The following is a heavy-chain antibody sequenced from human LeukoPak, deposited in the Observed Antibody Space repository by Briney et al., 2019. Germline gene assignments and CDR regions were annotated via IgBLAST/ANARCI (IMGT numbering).Heavy chain of an antibody. CDR2: INPNSGGT. V-gene: IGHV1-2*02. Sequence: SSVKVSCKSSGYTFTGYYMHWVRQAPGQGLEWMGWINPNSGGTNYAQKFQGRVTMPRDTSISTAYMELSRLRSDDTAVYYCARDSEGYYYGSGAGAWFDPWGQGTLVTVSS. CDR3: ARDSEGYYYGSGAGAWFDP. J-gene: IGHJ5*02. CDR1: GYTFTGYY. D-gene: IGHD3-10*01.